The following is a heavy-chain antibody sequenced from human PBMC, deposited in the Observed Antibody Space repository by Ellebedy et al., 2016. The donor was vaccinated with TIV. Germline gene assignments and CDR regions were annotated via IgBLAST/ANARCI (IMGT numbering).Heavy chain of an antibody. CDR3: AKRHRESSDNYYGMEV. D-gene: IGHD5-24*01. CDR1: GFTFSTYG. J-gene: IGHJ6*02. V-gene: IGHV3-30*18. CDR2: ISYVGNNK. Sequence: PGGSLRLSCAASGFTFSTYGMHWVRQAPGKGLEWVAVISYVGNNKYYADSVKGRFTISRDNSKNILYLQMNRLNAEDTAIYYCAKRHRESSDNYYGMEVWGRGTTVIVSS.